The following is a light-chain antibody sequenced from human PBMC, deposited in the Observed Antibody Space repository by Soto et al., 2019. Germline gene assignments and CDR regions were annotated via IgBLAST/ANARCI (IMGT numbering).Light chain of an antibody. CDR3: QQTSSTPRT. Sequence: DIQMTQSPSSLSASVGDRVTITCRASQSISSYLNWHQQKPGKAPKLLIYGASDLQSGVPSRFSGSGSGTDFTLTISSLQPEDFANYYCQQTSSTPRTFGQGTKVEIK. CDR2: GAS. V-gene: IGKV1-39*01. CDR1: QSISSY. J-gene: IGKJ1*01.